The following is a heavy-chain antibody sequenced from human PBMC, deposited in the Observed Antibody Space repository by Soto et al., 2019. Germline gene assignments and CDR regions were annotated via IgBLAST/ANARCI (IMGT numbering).Heavy chain of an antibody. CDR2: IKSKTDGGTA. D-gene: IGHD5-18*01. J-gene: IGHJ4*02. CDR1: RLPFGNSV. V-gene: IGHV3-15*01. Sequence: GGSMSLSCAASRLPFGNSVVSWFRQAPGMGLEWVGHIKSKTDGGTADYAAPVKGRFTISRDDSKNTLYLQMDSLKTEDTGVYYCTTGTWIQLWLPDYWGQGTLVTVSS. CDR3: TTGTWIQLWLPDY.